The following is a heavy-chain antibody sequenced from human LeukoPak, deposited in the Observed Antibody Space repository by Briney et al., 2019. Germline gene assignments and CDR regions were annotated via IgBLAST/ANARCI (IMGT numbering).Heavy chain of an antibody. CDR1: GGSFSGW. CDR3: ARHNGWAFDN. Sequence: SETLSLTCAVYGGSFSGWWSWIRQPPGKGLEWIGEIHHSGGTKYNPSLRSLDTISVDTSKRQISLKMTSVTAADTAIYYCARHNGWAFDNWGQGTVVTVSS. CDR2: IHHSGGT. J-gene: IGHJ3*02. V-gene: IGHV4-34*01. D-gene: IGHD2-15*01.